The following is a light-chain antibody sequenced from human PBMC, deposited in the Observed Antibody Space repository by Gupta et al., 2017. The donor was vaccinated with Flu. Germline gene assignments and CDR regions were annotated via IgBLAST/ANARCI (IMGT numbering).Light chain of an antibody. J-gene: IGKJ1*01. CDR2: GAS. CDR1: QSVSSSY. V-gene: IGKV3-20*01. Sequence: EIVLPQSPGTLSLSPGERATLSCRASQSVSSSYLAWYQQKPGQAPRLLIYGASSRATGIPDRFSGSGSGTDFTLTISRLEAEDFAVYYCQQYGSSPRTFGQGTKVEIK. CDR3: QQYGSSPRT.